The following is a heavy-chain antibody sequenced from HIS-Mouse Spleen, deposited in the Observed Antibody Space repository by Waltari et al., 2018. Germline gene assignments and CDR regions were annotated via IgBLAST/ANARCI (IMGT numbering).Heavy chain of an antibody. CDR2: IYYSGST. J-gene: IGHJ4*02. Sequence: QVQLQESGPGLVKPSETLSLTCTVSGGSISSYYWSWIRQPPGKGLEWIGYIYYSGSTNYTPSLKSRVTISVDTSKNQFSLKLSSVTAADTAVYYCARVGLYSGSYYDYWGQGTLVTVSS. V-gene: IGHV4-59*01. CDR1: GGSISSYY. D-gene: IGHD1-26*01. CDR3: ARVGLYSGSYYDY.